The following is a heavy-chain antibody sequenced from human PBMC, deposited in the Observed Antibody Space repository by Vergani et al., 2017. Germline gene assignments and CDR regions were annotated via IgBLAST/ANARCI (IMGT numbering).Heavy chain of an antibody. J-gene: IGHJ6*02. CDR3: ARLITFGGVIVNYYYYYGMDV. Sequence: QVQLPESGPGLVKPSETLSLTCTVSGGSISSHYWSWIRQPPGKGLEWIGYIYYSGRTNYNPSLKSRVTISVDTSKNQFSLKLSSVTAADTAVYYCARLITFGGVIVNYYYYYGMDVWGQGTTVTVSS. D-gene: IGHD3-16*02. CDR2: IYYSGRT. V-gene: IGHV4-59*11. CDR1: GGSISSHY.